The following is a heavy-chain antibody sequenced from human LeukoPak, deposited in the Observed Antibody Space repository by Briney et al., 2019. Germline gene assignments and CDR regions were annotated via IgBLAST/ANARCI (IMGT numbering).Heavy chain of an antibody. Sequence: SETLSLTCTVSGGSISSDSYYWGWIRQPPGKRLEWIGSIYYSGSPFYNPSLGSRVTMSVDTSKNQFALKLSSVTAADTAVYYRARQTYFYEASGHLNDNWGQGTLVTVSS. D-gene: IGHD2-15*01. CDR1: GGSISSDSYY. V-gene: IGHV4-39*01. J-gene: IGHJ4*02. CDR3: ARQTYFYEASGHLNDN. CDR2: IYYSGSP.